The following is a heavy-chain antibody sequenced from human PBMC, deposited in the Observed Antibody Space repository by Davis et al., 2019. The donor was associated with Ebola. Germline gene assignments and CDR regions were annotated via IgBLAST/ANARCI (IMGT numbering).Heavy chain of an antibody. V-gene: IGHV4-34*01. D-gene: IGHD5-18*01. CDR2: INHSGST. J-gene: IGHJ6*03. CDR3: ARRVSENPRGYSYGRDYSYYYYLDV. CDR1: GESFNGYY. Sequence: PSETLSLTCAVYGESFNGYYWSWIRQPPGKGLEWIGEINHSGSTNYNPSLKSRVTISVDTSKNQFSLKLTSVTAADTAVYYCARRVSENPRGYSYGRDYSYYYYLDVWGKGTTVTVSS.